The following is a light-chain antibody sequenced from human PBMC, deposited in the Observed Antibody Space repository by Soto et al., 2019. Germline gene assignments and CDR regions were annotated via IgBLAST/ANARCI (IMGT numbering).Light chain of an antibody. Sequence: QSALTQPASVSRSPGQSITISCTGTSSDVGGYNYVSWYQQHPGKAPKLMIYEVSNRPSGVSNRFSGSKSGNTASLTISGLQAEDEADYYCSSYTSGSPYVFGTGTKVTVL. CDR2: EVS. CDR3: SSYTSGSPYV. J-gene: IGLJ1*01. V-gene: IGLV2-14*01. CDR1: SSDVGGYNY.